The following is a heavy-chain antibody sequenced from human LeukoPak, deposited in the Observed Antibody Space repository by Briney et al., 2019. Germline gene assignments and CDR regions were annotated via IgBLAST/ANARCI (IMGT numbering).Heavy chain of an antibody. D-gene: IGHD6-6*01. Sequence: PGGSVRLSCVTSGFTYGSYAMNWVRQTPGKGLEWISSITGTSEGTYYADSVRGRFTISRDNSKNTLYLQMNSLRAEDTAVYYCARLYSNSFLYWGQGTLVTVSS. J-gene: IGHJ4*02. CDR3: ARLYSNSFLY. CDR2: ITGTSEGT. V-gene: IGHV3-23*01. CDR1: GFTYGSYA.